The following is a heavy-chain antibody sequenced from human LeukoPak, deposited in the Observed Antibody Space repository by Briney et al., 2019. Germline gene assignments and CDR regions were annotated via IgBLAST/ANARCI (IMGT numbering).Heavy chain of an antibody. CDR1: GFTVSINY. CDR2: ISSNSSYI. J-gene: IGHJ4*02. D-gene: IGHD5-12*01. V-gene: IGHV3-21*01. Sequence: KPGGSLRLSCAASGFTVSINYMSSVRHAPGKGLEWDSSISSNSSYIYYADSVTGRFTISRDNANNSLYLQMNSLRAEDTAVYYCARDGGYDFGFYFDYWGQGTLVTVSS. CDR3: ARDGGYDFGFYFDY.